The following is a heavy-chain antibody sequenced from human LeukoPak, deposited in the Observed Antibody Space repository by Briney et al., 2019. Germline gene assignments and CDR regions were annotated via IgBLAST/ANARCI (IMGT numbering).Heavy chain of an antibody. V-gene: IGHV1-3*01. D-gene: IGHD6-6*01. CDR3: ARGGSSSSSRPYYFDY. J-gene: IGHJ4*02. CDR2: INAGNGDA. CDR1: GYTFTSYA. Sequence: ASVKVSCKASGYTFTSYAVHWVRQAPGQRPEWMGWINAGNGDAKYSQRFQGRVILTRDTSAETAYMELTLDDTAVYYCARGGSSSSSRPYYFDYWGQGTLVIVSS.